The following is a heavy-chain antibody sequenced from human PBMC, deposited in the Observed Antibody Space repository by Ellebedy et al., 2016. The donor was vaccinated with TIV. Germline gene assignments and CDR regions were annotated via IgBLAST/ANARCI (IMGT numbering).Heavy chain of an antibody. Sequence: SXKASGYTFTSYGISWIRQPPGKGLEWIGYIYYSGSTNYNPSLKSRVTISVDTSKNQFSLKLSSVTAADTAVYYCASPKDYFDWSLDYWGQGTLVTVSS. V-gene: IGHV4-59*01. CDR2: IYYSGST. CDR1: GYTFTSYG. CDR3: ASPKDYFDWSLDY. J-gene: IGHJ4*02. D-gene: IGHD3-9*01.